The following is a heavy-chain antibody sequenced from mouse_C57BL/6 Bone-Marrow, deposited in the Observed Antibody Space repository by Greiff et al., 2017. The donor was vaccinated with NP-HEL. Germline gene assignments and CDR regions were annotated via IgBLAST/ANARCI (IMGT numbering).Heavy chain of an antibody. V-gene: IGHV5-4*03. D-gene: IGHD1-1*01. CDR3: ARAYYYIFDY. Sequence: EVKLMESGGGLVKPGGSLKLSCAASGFTFSSYAMSWVRQTPEKRLEWVATISDGGSYTYYPDNVKGRFTISRDNAKYNLYLQMSHLKSEDTAMYYCARAYYYIFDYWGQGTTLTVSS. J-gene: IGHJ2*01. CDR1: GFTFSSYA. CDR2: ISDGGSYT.